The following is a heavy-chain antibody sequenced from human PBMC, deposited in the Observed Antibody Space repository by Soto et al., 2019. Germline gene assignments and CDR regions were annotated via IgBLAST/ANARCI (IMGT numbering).Heavy chain of an antibody. D-gene: IGHD1-26*01. CDR3: ASRTYTGSYYEGNWFDP. Sequence: ASVKVSCKASGGTFSSSAISWVRQAPGQGLEWMGGIIPIFGTANYAQTFQGRVTINADESTSTAYMELRSLRSEDTAVYYCASRTYTGSYYEGNWFDPWGQGTLVTVSS. V-gene: IGHV1-69*13. CDR1: GGTFSSSA. CDR2: IIPIFGTA. J-gene: IGHJ5*02.